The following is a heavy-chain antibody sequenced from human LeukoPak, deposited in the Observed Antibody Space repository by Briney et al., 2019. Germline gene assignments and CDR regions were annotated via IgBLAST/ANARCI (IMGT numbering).Heavy chain of an antibody. Sequence: PGGSLRLSCAASGFTFSSYSMNWVRQAPGKGLEWVAYISSSSSTIYYADSVKGRFTISRDNAMNSLYLQMNSLRAEDTAVYYWARDFPHRPPGSGCYRYYYYMDVWGKGTTVTVSS. CDR1: GFTFSSYS. V-gene: IGHV3-48*04. CDR3: ARDFPHRPPGSGCYRYYYYMDV. J-gene: IGHJ6*03. CDR2: ISSSSSTI. D-gene: IGHD1-26*01.